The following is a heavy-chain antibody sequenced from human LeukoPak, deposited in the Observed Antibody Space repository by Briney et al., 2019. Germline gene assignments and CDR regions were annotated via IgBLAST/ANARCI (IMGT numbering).Heavy chain of an antibody. V-gene: IGHV3-53*01. CDR1: GFTVSSNS. Sequence: GGSLRLSCAASGFTVSSNSMSWVRQAPGKGLEGVSFIYYGDSTQYSDSVNGRFTISRDNSKNTLYLQMNSLRAEDTAVYYCARVRYLDYWGQGTLVTVSS. J-gene: IGHJ4*02. CDR3: ARVRYLDY. CDR2: IYYGDST. D-gene: IGHD3-9*01.